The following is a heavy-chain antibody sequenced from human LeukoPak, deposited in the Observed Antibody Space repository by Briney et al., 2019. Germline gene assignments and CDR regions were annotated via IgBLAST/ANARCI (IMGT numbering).Heavy chain of an antibody. CDR2: IYYSGST. J-gene: IGHJ4*02. V-gene: IGHV4-59*01. Sequence: SETLSLTCTVSGVSISSYYWSWIRQPPGKGLEWIGYIYYSGSTNYNPSLKSRVTISVDTSKNQFSLKLSSVTAADTAVYYCARGDDYGGGYFDYWGQGTLVTVSS. D-gene: IGHD4-17*01. CDR3: ARGDDYGGGYFDY. CDR1: GVSISSYY.